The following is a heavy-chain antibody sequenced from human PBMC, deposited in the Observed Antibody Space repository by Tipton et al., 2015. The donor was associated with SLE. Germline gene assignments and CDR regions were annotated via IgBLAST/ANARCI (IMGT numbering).Heavy chain of an antibody. CDR3: ARALHASCFRTDCTPGALNI. CDR2: THHSGTT. V-gene: IGHV4-31*03. CDR1: GDSITSGGFF. J-gene: IGHJ3*02. D-gene: IGHD1-26*01. Sequence: TLSLTCSVSGDSITSGGFFLAWVRPHPGEGLGGVGETHHSGTTDYNPSLRRRVSMSITTSANYCSLTLRSLTAADTALYFCARALHASCFRTDCTPGALNIWGQGTLVTVSS.